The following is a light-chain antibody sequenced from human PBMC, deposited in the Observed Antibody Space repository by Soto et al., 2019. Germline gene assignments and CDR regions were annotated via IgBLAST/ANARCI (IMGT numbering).Light chain of an antibody. V-gene: IGLV2-8*01. CDR2: EVS. CDR1: SSDVGDYNY. Sequence: QSALTQPPSASGSPGQSVTISCTGTSSDVGDYNYVSWYQQHPGKAPKLMIYEVSKWPSGVPDRFSGSKSGNTASLTVSGLQAEDEADYYCSSYAGSNNLLFGGGTKLTVL. CDR3: SSYAGSNNLL. J-gene: IGLJ2*01.